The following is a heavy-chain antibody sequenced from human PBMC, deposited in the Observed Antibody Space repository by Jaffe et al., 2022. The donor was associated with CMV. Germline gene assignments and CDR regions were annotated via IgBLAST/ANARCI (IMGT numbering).Heavy chain of an antibody. CDR3: AKDMWDFSSGGNLDY. D-gene: IGHD6-19*01. V-gene: IGHV3-9*01. CDR2: ISWNSGSI. CDR1: GFTFDDYA. J-gene: IGHJ4*02. Sequence: EVQLVESGGGLVQPGRSLRLSCAASGFTFDDYAMHWVRQAPGKGLEWVSGISWNSGSIGYADSVKGRFTISRDNAKNSLYLQMNSLRAEDTALYYCAKDMWDFSSGGNLDYWGQGTLVTVSS.